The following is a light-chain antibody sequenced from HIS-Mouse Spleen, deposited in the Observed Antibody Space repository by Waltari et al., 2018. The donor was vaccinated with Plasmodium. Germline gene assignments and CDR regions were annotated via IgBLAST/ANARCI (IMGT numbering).Light chain of an antibody. CDR2: AAS. Sequence: DIQMTQSPSSLSASVGDRVTITCRARQSLSSYLNWYQQKPGKAPKLLIYAASSLQIGVPSRFSGSGSGTDFTLTISSLQPEDFATYYCQQNYNTWTFGQGTKVEIK. CDR3: QQNYNTWT. V-gene: IGKV1-39*01. CDR1: QSLSSY. J-gene: IGKJ1*01.